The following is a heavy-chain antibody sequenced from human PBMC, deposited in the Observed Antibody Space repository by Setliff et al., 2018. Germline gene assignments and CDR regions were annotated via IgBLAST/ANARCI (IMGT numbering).Heavy chain of an antibody. Sequence: SETLSLTCTVSGGSVSNSGFFWGWLRQAPGKGLEWIGNIYDSGSSNYNASRKSRLIITRDTSKNQISLKLTSVTAADTAVYYCGRGFSRIEGWGNWFDPWGQGILGTV. CDR2: IYDSGSS. V-gene: IGHV4-39*01. D-gene: IGHD2-15*01. CDR1: GGSVSNSGFF. J-gene: IGHJ5*02. CDR3: GRGFSRIEGWGNWFDP.